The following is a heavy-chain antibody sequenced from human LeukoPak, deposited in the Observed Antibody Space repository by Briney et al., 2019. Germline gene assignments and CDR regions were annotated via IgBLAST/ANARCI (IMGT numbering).Heavy chain of an antibody. CDR1: GFTFSNYW. Sequence: GGSLRLSCAASGFTFSNYWMSWVRQTPGKGLEWVAHMNEDGSGRFYVDSAKGRFTISRDDTQNSVYLQMNSLRVEDTAVYYCAAWFGESVPWGQGTLVTVSS. CDR2: MNEDGSGR. J-gene: IGHJ5*02. D-gene: IGHD3-10*01. V-gene: IGHV3-7*01. CDR3: AAWFGESVP.